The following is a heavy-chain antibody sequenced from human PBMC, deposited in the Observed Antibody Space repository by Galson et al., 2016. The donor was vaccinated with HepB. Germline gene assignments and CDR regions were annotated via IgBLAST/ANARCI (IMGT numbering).Heavy chain of an antibody. CDR1: GFTFKDYY. CDR2: ISSSGGAK. V-gene: IGHV3-11*01. Sequence: LRLSCAASGFTFKDYYMSWIRQAPGKGLEWVSFISSSGGAKYYSGAVEGRFTISRDNARSTIFLQMSNLRAEDTAVYFCARDKDGPSAYFDHWGQGILVTVSS. D-gene: IGHD6-25*01. CDR3: ARDKDGPSAYFDH. J-gene: IGHJ4*02.